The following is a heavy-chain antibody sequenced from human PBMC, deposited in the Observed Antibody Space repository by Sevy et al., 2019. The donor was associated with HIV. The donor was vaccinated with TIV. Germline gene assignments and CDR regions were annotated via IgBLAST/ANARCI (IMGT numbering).Heavy chain of an antibody. CDR2: IKDDGSEK. Sequence: GGCLRLSCAASGFTFDYYWMNWVRQAPGKGLEWMANIKDDGSEKHYVDSVKGRFTISRDNAKNQLYVQMSSLRVEDTAVYYCVSIYDSTCYNNFRDGIFDLWGQGTKVTVSS. D-gene: IGHD3-22*01. CDR3: VSIYDSTCYNNFRDGIFDL. J-gene: IGHJ3*01. CDR1: GFTFDYYW. V-gene: IGHV3-7*03.